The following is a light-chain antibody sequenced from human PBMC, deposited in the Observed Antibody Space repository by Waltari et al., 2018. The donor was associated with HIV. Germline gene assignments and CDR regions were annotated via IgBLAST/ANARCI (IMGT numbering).Light chain of an antibody. V-gene: IGLV1-44*01. J-gene: IGLJ3*02. CDR2: TTN. Sequence: QSILTQPPSTSGTPGQRVTIPCSGSFSNVGSHTVNWFQHLPGTSPKLLISTTNHRPSGVPDRFSGSKSGTSASLAISGLQSEDEAVYYCASWDANLNGIVFGGGTKLAVL. CDR3: ASWDANLNGIV. CDR1: FSNVGSHT.